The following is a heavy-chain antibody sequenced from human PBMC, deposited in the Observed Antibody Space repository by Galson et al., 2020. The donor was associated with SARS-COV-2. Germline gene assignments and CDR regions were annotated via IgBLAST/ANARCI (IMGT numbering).Heavy chain of an antibody. D-gene: IGHD4-4*01. CDR2: IGTTGDT. CDR1: GFTFSSYD. CDR3: ARADFKGYSNYYDY. J-gene: IGHJ4*02. V-gene: IGHV3-13*01. Sequence: GESLKISCAASGFTFSSYDMHWVRQATGKGLERVSTIGTTGDTYYPGTVKGRFTISRENAKNSLYLQMNSLRAGDTAVYYCARADFKGYSNYYDYWGQGTLVTVSS.